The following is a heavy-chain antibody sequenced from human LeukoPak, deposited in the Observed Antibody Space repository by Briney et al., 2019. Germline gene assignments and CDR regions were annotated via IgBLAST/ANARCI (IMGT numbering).Heavy chain of an antibody. D-gene: IGHD3-3*01. Sequence: ASVTVSCRASGYTFTGYYMHWVRQAPGQGLEWMGVINPSSLGTTYAQRFQGRVTMTTDTSTSTVYMDLSSLRSEDTAVYYCARALRIETFGVRRYYYHAMNVWGQGTTVTVSS. CDR3: ARALRIETFGVRRYYYHAMNV. V-gene: IGHV1-46*01. CDR2: INPSSLGT. CDR1: GYTFTGYY. J-gene: IGHJ6*02.